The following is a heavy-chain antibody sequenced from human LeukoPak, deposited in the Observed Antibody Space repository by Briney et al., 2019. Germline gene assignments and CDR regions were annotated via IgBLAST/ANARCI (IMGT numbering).Heavy chain of an antibody. Sequence: ASVKVSCKASGYTFTSYYMHWVRQAPGQGLEWMGIINPSGGSTSYAQKFQGRVTMTRDTSTSTVYMELSGLRSEDTAVYYCARDIVVVPAATGDGWFDPWGQGTLVTVSS. CDR1: GYTFTSYY. D-gene: IGHD2-2*01. V-gene: IGHV1-46*01. J-gene: IGHJ5*02. CDR3: ARDIVVVPAATGDGWFDP. CDR2: INPSGGST.